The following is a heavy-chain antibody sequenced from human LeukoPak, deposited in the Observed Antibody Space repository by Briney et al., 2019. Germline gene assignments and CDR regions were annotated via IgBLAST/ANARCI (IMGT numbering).Heavy chain of an antibody. Sequence: ASVKVSCKASGYTFTSYAMNWVRQAPGQGLEWMGWINPNSGGTNYAQKFQGRVTMTRDTSISTAYMELSRLRSDDTAVYYCARGDIVATFIVGVKYYYYYYMDVWGKGTTVTISS. V-gene: IGHV1-2*02. J-gene: IGHJ6*03. CDR1: GYTFTSYA. CDR3: ARGDIVATFIVGVKYYYYYYMDV. D-gene: IGHD5-12*01. CDR2: INPNSGGT.